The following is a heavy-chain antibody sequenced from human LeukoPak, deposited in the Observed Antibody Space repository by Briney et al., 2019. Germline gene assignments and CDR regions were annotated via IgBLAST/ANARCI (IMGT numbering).Heavy chain of an antibody. V-gene: IGHV5-51*01. CDR2: IYPGDSDT. J-gene: IGHJ4*02. D-gene: IGHD3-22*01. CDR1: GYSFASYW. Sequence: GESLKISCKASGYSFASYWIGWVRQMPGKGLEWMGIIYPGDSDTRYSPSFDGQVTISAEKSISTAYLQWNSLKTSDTAMYYCARRPSSGYYGSHFDYWGQGTLVTVSS. CDR3: ARRPSSGYYGSHFDY.